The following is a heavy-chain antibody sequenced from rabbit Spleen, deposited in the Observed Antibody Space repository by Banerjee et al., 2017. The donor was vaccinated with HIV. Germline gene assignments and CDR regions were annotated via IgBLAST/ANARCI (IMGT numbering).Heavy chain of an antibody. CDR1: GFSLNSDYV. J-gene: IGHJ4*01. V-gene: IGHV1S45*01. D-gene: IGHD1-1*01. Sequence: QEQLVESGGGLFQPGGSLALTCKASGFSLNSDYVMCWVRQAPGKGLEWIGCINTSTGTTVYATWAKGRFTISRTSSPTMTLQLTSLTAADTATYFCAMPGGTGYGNALKWWGPGTLVTV. CDR2: INTSTGTT. CDR3: AMPGGTGYGNALKW.